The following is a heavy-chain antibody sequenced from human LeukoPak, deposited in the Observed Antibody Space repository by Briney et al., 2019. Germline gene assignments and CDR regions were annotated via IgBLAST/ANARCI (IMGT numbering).Heavy chain of an antibody. J-gene: IGHJ1*01. Sequence: SETLSLTCTVSGGSISSGSYYWSWIRQPAGKGLEWIGRIYTSGSTNYNPSLKSRVTISVDTSKNQFSLKLSSVTAADTAVYYCASTPLQQLVKEYFQHWGQGTLVTVSS. CDR1: GGSISSGSYY. CDR3: ASTPLQQLVKEYFQH. V-gene: IGHV4-61*02. CDR2: IYTSGST. D-gene: IGHD6-6*01.